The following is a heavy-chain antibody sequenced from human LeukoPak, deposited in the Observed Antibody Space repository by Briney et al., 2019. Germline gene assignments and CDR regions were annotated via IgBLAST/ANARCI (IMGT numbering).Heavy chain of an antibody. CDR2: IYYRGST. J-gene: IGHJ2*01. D-gene: IGHD7-27*01. CDR3: ARHFPIWALRGRYFDL. V-gene: IGHV4-39*01. CDR1: GGFISNSNYY. Sequence: SDTLSLTCTVSGGFISNSNYYWGWIRQPPGKGLEWIGTIYYRGSTYYNPSRKSRVTMCVDTSKNLLSLQLTSVSGADTAVYCCARHFPIWALRGRYFDLWGRGNLVTASS.